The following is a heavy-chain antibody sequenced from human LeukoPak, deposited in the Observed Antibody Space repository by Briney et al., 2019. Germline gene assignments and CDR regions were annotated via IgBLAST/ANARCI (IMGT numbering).Heavy chain of an antibody. J-gene: IGHJ5*02. CDR1: GFSVSSNY. CDR3: ARLGIPARWFDP. CDR2: LYSGGNT. Sequence: GGSLRLSCAASGFSVSSNYMNWVRQAPGKGLEWVSALYSGGNTHYADSVKGRFTVSRDNTKNTLYLQMNSLGTEDTAMYYCARLGIPARWFDPWGRGTLVTVS. D-gene: IGHD1-26*01. V-gene: IGHV3-66*02.